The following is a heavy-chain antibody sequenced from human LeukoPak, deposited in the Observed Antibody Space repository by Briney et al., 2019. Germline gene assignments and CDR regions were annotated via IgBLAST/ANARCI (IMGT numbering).Heavy chain of an antibody. CDR2: ISYDGSNK. V-gene: IGHV3-30*04. D-gene: IGHD2-15*01. Sequence: GGSLRLSCAASGFILSDYNMHWVRQAPGKGLEWVAVISYDGSNKYYADSVKGRFTISRDNSKNTLYLQMNSLRAEDTAVYYCARDQTGFCSDSSCLGSTFDYWGRGTLVTVSS. CDR1: GFILSDYN. J-gene: IGHJ4*02. CDR3: ARDQTGFCSDSSCLGSTFDY.